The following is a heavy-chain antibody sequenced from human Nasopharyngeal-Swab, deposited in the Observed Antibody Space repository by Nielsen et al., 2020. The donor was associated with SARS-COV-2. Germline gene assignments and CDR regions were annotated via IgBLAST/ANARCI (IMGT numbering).Heavy chain of an antibody. CDR3: ARGPDAAGTYYYYYYMDV. Sequence: SETLSLTCTVSGGSISSYYWSWIRQPPGKGLEGIGYIYYSGSTNYNPSLKSRVTISVDTSKNQFSLKLSSVTAADTAVYYCARGPDAAGTYYYYYYMDVWGKGTTVTVSS. CDR2: IYYSGST. D-gene: IGHD6-13*01. V-gene: IGHV4-59*01. J-gene: IGHJ6*03. CDR1: GGSISSYY.